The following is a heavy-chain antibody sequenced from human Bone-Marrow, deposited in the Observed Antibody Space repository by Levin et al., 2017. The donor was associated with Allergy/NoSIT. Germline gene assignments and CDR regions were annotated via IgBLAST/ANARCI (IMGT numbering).Heavy chain of an antibody. CDR2: INPSGGST. CDR3: ARAYYYDSSGYYSPDY. Sequence: VASVKVSCKASGYTFTSYYMHWVRQAPGQGLEWMGIINPSGGSTSYAQKFQGRVTMTRDTSTSTVYMELSSLRSEDTAVYYCARAYYYDSSGYYSPDYWGLGTLVTVSS. CDR1: GYTFTSYY. J-gene: IGHJ4*02. V-gene: IGHV1-46*01. D-gene: IGHD3-22*01.